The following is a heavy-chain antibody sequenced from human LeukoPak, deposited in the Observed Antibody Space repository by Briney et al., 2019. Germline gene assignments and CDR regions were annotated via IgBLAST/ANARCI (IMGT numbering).Heavy chain of an antibody. CDR3: ARALQGNYDSSGYYPSVDY. Sequence: GASVKVSCKASGYTFTSYGISWVRQAPGQGLEWMGWISAYNGNTNYAQELQGRVTMTTDTSTSTAYMELRSLRSDDTAVYYCARALQGNYDSSGYYPSVDYWGQGTLVTVSS. D-gene: IGHD3-22*01. CDR2: ISAYNGNT. CDR1: GYTFTSYG. J-gene: IGHJ4*02. V-gene: IGHV1-18*01.